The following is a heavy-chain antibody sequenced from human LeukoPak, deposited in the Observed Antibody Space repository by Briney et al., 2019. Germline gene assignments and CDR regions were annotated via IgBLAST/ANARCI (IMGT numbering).Heavy chain of an antibody. V-gene: IGHV4-34*01. CDR1: GGSFSGYY. CDR3: ATGRSIRYFDY. J-gene: IGHJ4*02. Sequence: NPSETLSLTCAVYGGSFSGYYWSWIRQPPGKGLEWIGEINHSGTTNYNPSLKSRVSISIDTSKSQFSLKLTFATAADTAIYYCATGRSIRYFDYWGQGTLLSVSS. CDR2: INHSGTT. D-gene: IGHD3-9*01.